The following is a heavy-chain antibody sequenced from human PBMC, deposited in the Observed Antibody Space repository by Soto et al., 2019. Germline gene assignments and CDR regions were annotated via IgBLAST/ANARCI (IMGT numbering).Heavy chain of an antibody. J-gene: IGHJ5*02. V-gene: IGHV4-34*01. Sequence: SETLSLTCAVYGGSFSGYYWSWIRQPPGKGLEWIGEINHSGSTNYNPSLKSRVTISVDTSKNQFSLKLSSVTAADTAVYYCARGTFTYYYGSGSYYPSGGRFDPWGQGTLVTVSS. CDR2: INHSGST. D-gene: IGHD3-10*01. CDR1: GGSFSGYY. CDR3: ARGTFTYYYGSGSYYPSGGRFDP.